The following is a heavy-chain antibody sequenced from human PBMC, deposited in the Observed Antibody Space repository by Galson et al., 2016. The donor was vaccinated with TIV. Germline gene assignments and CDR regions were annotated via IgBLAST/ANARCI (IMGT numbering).Heavy chain of an antibody. CDR1: GFTFDDYA. J-gene: IGHJ6*03. Sequence: SLRLSCAASGFTFDDYAMHWVRQAPGKGLEWVSGISWNSGNIDYADSVKGRFTISRDNAKNSLPLQMNSLRAEDTALYYCTKDINYDSSGYPYYMDVWGNGTTVTVSS. D-gene: IGHD3-22*01. V-gene: IGHV3-9*01. CDR3: TKDINYDSSGYPYYMDV. CDR2: ISWNSGNI.